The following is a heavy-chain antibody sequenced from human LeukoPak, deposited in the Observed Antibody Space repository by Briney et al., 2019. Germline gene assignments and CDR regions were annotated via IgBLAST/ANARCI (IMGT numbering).Heavy chain of an antibody. D-gene: IGHD3-10*01. CDR3: ARVSYYYGSGSYRPTAVYYFDY. Sequence: GGSLRLSCAASGFTFSSYWMHWVRHAPGKGLVCVSRINSDGSSTIYADSVKGRFTISRDNAKNTLYLQMNSLRAEDTAVYYCARVSYYYGSGSYRPTAVYYFDYWGQGTLVTVSS. CDR1: GFTFSSYW. CDR2: INSDGSST. V-gene: IGHV3-74*01. J-gene: IGHJ4*02.